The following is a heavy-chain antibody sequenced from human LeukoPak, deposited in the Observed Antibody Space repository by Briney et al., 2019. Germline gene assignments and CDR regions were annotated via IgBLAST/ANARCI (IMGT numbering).Heavy chain of an antibody. V-gene: IGHV4-39*01. D-gene: IGHD3-10*01. CDR2: IYYSGST. CDR3: ARKLDSSWSYPMDY. CDR1: GGSISSSSYY. Sequence: PSETLSLTCTVSGGSISSSSYYWGWIRQPPGKGLEWIGSIYYSGSTYYNPSLKSRVTISVDTSKNQFSLKLSSVTAADTAVYYCARKLDSSWSYPMDYWGKVTLVTVSS. J-gene: IGHJ4*02.